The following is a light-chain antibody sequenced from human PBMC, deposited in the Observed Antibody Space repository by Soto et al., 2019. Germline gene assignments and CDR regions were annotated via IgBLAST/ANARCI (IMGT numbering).Light chain of an antibody. CDR3: QQRSNWPRT. J-gene: IGKJ2*01. CDR2: DAS. Sequence: EIVLTQSPATLSLSPGERATLSCRASQSVSSSLGWYQQIPGQAPRLLIYDASNRATGIPARFSGSGSGTDFTLTISSLEPEDVAVYYCQQRSNWPRTFGQGTKLESK. V-gene: IGKV3-11*01. CDR1: QSVSSS.